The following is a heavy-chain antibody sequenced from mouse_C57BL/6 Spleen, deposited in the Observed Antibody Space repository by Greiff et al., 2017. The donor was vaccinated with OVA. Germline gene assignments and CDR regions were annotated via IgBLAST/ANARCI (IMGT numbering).Heavy chain of an antibody. D-gene: IGHD2-3*01. V-gene: IGHV1-66*01. CDR2: IYPGSGNT. J-gene: IGHJ4*01. CDR1: GYSFTSYY. CDR3: ARDGYYVRGTPRAMDY. Sequence: QVQLKESGPELVKPGASVKISCKASGYSFTSYYIHWVKQRPGQGLEWIGWIYPGSGNTKYNEKFKGKATLTADTSSSTAYMQLSSLTSEDSAVYYCARDGYYVRGTPRAMDYWGQGTSVTVSS.